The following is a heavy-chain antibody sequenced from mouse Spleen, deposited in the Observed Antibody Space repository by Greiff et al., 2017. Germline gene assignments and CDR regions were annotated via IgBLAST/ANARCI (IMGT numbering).Heavy chain of an antibody. CDR1: GYTFTSYW. Sequence: QVQLKESGAELVKPGASVKLSCKASGYTFTSYWMHWVKQRPGQGLEWIGMIHPNSGSTNYNEKFKSKATLTVDKSSSTAYMQLSSLTSEDSAVYYCARDYGSRDYAMDYWGQGTSVTVSS. V-gene: IGHV1-64*01. J-gene: IGHJ4*01. CDR2: IHPNSGST. CDR3: ARDYGSRDYAMDY. D-gene: IGHD1-1*01.